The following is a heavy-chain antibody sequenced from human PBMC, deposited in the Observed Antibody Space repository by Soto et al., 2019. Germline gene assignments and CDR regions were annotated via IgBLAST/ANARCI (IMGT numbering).Heavy chain of an antibody. CDR3: ATIAARRTTINWFDP. CDR2: FDPEDGET. Sequence: ASVKVSCKVSGYTLTELSMHWVRQAPGKGLEWMGGFDPEDGETIYAQKFQGRVTMTEDTSTDTAYMELSSLRSEDTAVYYCATIAARRTTINWFDPWGQGTLVTVSS. D-gene: IGHD6-6*01. J-gene: IGHJ5*02. CDR1: GYTLTELS. V-gene: IGHV1-24*01.